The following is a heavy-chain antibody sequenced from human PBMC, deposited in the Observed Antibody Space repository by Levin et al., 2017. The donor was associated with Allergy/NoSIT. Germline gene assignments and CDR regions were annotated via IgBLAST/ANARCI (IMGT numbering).Heavy chain of an antibody. V-gene: IGHV4-39*07. CDR1: SGSISITSYY. J-gene: IGHJ6*02. D-gene: IGHD4-17*01. CDR3: AKESGDFGKYGIDV. Sequence: SETLSLTCTVSSGSISITSYYWAWIRQPPGTGLEWIGNIYYSGSTYYNPSLKSRITLSVDTSKNQFSLKLRSVTAADAATYHCAKESGDFGKYGIDVWGQGTTVTVSS. CDR2: IYYSGST.